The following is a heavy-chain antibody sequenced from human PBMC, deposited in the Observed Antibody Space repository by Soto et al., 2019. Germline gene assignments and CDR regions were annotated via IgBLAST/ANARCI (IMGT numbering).Heavy chain of an antibody. V-gene: IGHV3-23*01. J-gene: IGHJ6*02. Sequence: GGSLRLSCAASGFTFSSYAMNCVRQAPGKGLEWVSGISGSGGSTYYADSVKGRFTISRDNSKNTLYLQMNSLRAEDTAVYYCAKDRGYYYDSTGYYYHSGMAVWGHGTTVPVS. CDR3: AKDRGYYYDSTGYYYHSGMAV. CDR2: ISGSGGST. D-gene: IGHD3-22*01. CDR1: GFTFSSYA.